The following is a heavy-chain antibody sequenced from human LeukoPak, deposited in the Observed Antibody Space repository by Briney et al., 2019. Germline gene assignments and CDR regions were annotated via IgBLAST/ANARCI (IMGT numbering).Heavy chain of an antibody. CDR1: GGSIINYY. D-gene: IGHD3-22*01. V-gene: IGHV4-4*07. CDR2: IYITGST. J-gene: IGHJ6*03. CDR3: ARLKYYDSTGHSPGYYMDV. Sequence: PSETLSLTCTVSGGSIINYYWSWIRQSAGTGLEWVGRIYITGSTNYNPSLQSRLSMSVDTSKNQFSLRLTSVSAADTAVYYCARLKYYDSTGHSPGYYMDVWGKGITVTVSS.